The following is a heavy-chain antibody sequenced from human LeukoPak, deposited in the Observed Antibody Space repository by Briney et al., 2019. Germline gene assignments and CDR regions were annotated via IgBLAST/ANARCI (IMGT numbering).Heavy chain of an antibody. V-gene: IGHV1-3*01. CDR2: INAGNGNT. CDR1: GYTFTSYA. J-gene: IGHJ5*02. CDR3: ARDRPYCSSTSCYLNWFDP. D-gene: IGHD2-2*01. Sequence: ASVKVSCKASGYTFTSYAMHWVRQAPGQRLEWMGWINAGNGNTKYSQKFQGRVTITGDTSASTAYMELSSLRSEDTAVYYCARDRPYCSSTSCYLNWFDPWGQGTLVTVSS.